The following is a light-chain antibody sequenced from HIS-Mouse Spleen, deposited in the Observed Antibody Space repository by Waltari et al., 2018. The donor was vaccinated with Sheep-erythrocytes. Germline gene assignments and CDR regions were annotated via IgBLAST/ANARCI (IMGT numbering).Light chain of an antibody. CDR1: HSVSSY. V-gene: IGKV3-11*01. CDR2: DAS. J-gene: IGKJ2*01. CDR3: HRGSNSYT. Sequence: EIVLTQSPATLSLSPGERATLSCRASHSVSSYLAWYQQKPGQAPRLLIYDASNRATGIPARFSGSGSGTDVTLTISSLEPEDFAAYNCHRGSNSYTLGQVTKLEIQ.